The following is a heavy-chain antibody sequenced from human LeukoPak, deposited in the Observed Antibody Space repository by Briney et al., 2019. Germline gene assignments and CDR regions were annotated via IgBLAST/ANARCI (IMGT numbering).Heavy chain of an antibody. V-gene: IGHV3-23*01. D-gene: IGHD6-13*01. CDR1: GFTFSSYA. Sequence: GGSLRLSCAASGFTFSSYAMSWGRQAPGKGLEWVSAISGSGGSTYYADSVKGRFTISRDNSKNTLYLQMNSLRAEDTAVYYCAKSPASIAAAGGVDYWGQGTLVTVSS. CDR3: AKSPASIAAAGGVDY. CDR2: ISGSGGST. J-gene: IGHJ4*02.